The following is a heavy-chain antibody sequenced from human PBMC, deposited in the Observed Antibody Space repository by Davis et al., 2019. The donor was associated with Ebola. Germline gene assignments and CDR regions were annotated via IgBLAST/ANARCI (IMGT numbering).Heavy chain of an antibody. CDR1: GFNISNNY. CDR2: VYSDGSTT. D-gene: IGHD3-10*01. Sequence: PGGSLRLSCAASGFNISNNYMTWVRQAPGKGLEWLSTVYSDGSTTYYAASVRGRFTVSRDNAKNSLYLQMNSLRAEDSAVYYCVREAAPGSGLYFDYWGQGTLVTVSS. CDR3: VREAAPGSGLYFDY. J-gene: IGHJ4*02. V-gene: IGHV3-53*01.